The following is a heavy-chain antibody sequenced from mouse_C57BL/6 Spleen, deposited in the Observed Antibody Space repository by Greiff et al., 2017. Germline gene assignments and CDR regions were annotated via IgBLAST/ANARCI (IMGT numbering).Heavy chain of an antibody. CDR2: ISSGSSTI. CDR1: GFTFSDYG. V-gene: IGHV5-17*01. D-gene: IGHD1-1*01. Sequence: EVQRVESGGGLVKPGGSLKLSCAASGFTFSDYGMHWVRQAPEKGLEWVAYISSGSSTIYYEDTVKGRFTISRDNAKNTLFLQMTSLRSEDTAMYYCAKDYGPYFDYWGQGTTLTVSS. CDR3: AKDYGPYFDY. J-gene: IGHJ2*01.